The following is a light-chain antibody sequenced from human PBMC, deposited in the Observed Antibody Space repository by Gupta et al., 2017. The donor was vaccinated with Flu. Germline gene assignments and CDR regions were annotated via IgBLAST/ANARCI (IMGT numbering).Light chain of an antibody. CDR2: AAS. CDR3: QHSHNSPFT. Sequence: PSSLSASVGDRVTITCLASRNINSNLHWYQQTPGRAPNLLIYAASLIQTGDPSRISGRGSGTDFTLTISRLQPDDFATYYCQHSHNSPFTFGRGTSVEIK. V-gene: IGKV1-39*01. CDR1: RNINSN. J-gene: IGKJ4*01.